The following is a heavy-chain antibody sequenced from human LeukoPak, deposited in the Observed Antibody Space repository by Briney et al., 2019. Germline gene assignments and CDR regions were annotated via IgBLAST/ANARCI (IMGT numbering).Heavy chain of an antibody. CDR1: GGSISSYY. CDR2: IYYSGNT. D-gene: IGHD3-3*01. Sequence: SETLSLTCTVSGGSISSYYWSWIRQPPGKGLEWIGYIYYSGNTNYNPSLKSRVTISVDTSKSQFSLKLSSVTAADTAVYYCARSNRTYYDFWSGSYYYGMDVWGQGTTVTVSS. CDR3: ARSNRTYYDFWSGSYYYGMDV. V-gene: IGHV4-59*01. J-gene: IGHJ6*02.